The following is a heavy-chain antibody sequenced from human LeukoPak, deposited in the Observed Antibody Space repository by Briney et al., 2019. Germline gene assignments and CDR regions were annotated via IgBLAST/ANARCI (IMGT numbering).Heavy chain of an antibody. V-gene: IGHV1-18*01. D-gene: IGHD4-11*01. CDR1: GYTFTSYG. CDR2: ISAYNGNT. Sequence: ASVKVSGKASGYTFTSYGISWVRQAPGQGLEWMGWISAYNGNTNYAQKLQGRVTMTTDTSTSTAYMELRSLRSDDTAVYYCARASVTYYYYYYMDVWGKGTTVTVSS. CDR3: ARASVTYYYYYYMDV. J-gene: IGHJ6*03.